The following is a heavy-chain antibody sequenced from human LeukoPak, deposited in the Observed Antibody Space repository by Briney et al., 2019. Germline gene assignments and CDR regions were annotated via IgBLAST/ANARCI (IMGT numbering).Heavy chain of an antibody. J-gene: IGHJ4*02. V-gene: IGHV1-46*01. Sequence: GASVKVSCKASGYTFASYYMHWVRQAPGQGLEWMGIINPSGGSTSYAQKFQGRVTITTDESTSTAYMELSSLRSEDTAVYYCASLTVRDYWGQGTLVTVSS. CDR3: ASLTVRDY. CDR2: INPSGGST. D-gene: IGHD4-11*01. CDR1: GYTFASYY.